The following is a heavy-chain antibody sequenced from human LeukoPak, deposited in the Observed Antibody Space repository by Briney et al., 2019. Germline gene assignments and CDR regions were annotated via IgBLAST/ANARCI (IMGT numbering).Heavy chain of an antibody. Sequence: GGSLRLSCAASGFTFSSYAMHWVRQAPGKGLEYVSAISSNGGSTYYANSVKGRFTISRDNSKNTLYLQMGSLRAEDTAVYYCAKEAPYAYGDQPDDYWGQGTLVTVSS. V-gene: IGHV3-64*01. J-gene: IGHJ4*02. CDR3: AKEAPYAYGDQPDDY. CDR1: GFTFSSYA. CDR2: ISSNGGST. D-gene: IGHD4-17*01.